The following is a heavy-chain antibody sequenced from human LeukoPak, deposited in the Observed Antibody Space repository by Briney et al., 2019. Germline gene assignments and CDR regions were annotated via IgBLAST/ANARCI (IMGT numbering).Heavy chain of an antibody. J-gene: IGHJ4*02. Sequence: SETLSLTCAVYGGSFSGYYWSWIRQPPGKGLEWIGYIYNSGTTNYSPSLKSRVTMSVATSNNQFSLKLTSVTAADTAVYYCARARLGELSLLDYWGQGLLVTVSS. CDR3: ARARLGELSLLDY. D-gene: IGHD3-16*02. CDR2: IYNSGTT. V-gene: IGHV4-59*01. CDR1: GGSFSGYY.